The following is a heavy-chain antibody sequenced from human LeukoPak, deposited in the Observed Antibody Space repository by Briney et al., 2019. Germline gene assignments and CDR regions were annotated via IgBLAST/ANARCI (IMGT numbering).Heavy chain of an antibody. D-gene: IGHD2-2*01. Sequence: PGGSLRLSCAASGFTFSSYSMNWVRQAPGKGLEWVSSISSSSSYIYYADSVKGRFTISRDNAKNSLYLQMNSLRAEDTAVYYCARVNPIVVVPAAIPTFDYWGQGTLVTVS. V-gene: IGHV3-21*01. J-gene: IGHJ4*02. CDR1: GFTFSSYS. CDR2: ISSSSSYI. CDR3: ARVNPIVVVPAAIPTFDY.